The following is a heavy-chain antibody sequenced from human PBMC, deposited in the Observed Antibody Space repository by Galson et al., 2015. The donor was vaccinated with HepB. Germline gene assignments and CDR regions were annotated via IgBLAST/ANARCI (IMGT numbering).Heavy chain of an antibody. CDR2: INPSGGST. J-gene: IGHJ4*02. D-gene: IGHD3-22*01. CDR3: ARDVRGGSGYNDFDY. V-gene: IGHV1-46*01. CDR1: GYTFTSYY. Sequence: SVKVSCKASGYTFTSYYMHWVRQAPGQGLEWMGIINPSGGSTSYAQKFQGRVTMTGDTSTSTVYMELSSLRSEDTAVYYCARDVRGGSGYNDFDYWGQGTLVTVSS.